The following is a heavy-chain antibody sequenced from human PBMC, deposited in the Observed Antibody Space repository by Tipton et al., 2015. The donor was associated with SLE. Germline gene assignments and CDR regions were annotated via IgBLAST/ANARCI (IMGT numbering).Heavy chain of an antibody. Sequence: TLSLTCTVSGGSMSIYYWSWIRLPPGKGLEWIGYIYYSGGTSYNPSLNSRVTISVDTSRNQFSLKLTSVTAADSAVYYCARYSLTNWHLDLWGRGTRVTVSS. CDR1: GGSMSIYY. D-gene: IGHD2-15*01. CDR3: ARYSLTNWHLDL. J-gene: IGHJ2*01. V-gene: IGHV4-59*01. CDR2: IYYSGGT.